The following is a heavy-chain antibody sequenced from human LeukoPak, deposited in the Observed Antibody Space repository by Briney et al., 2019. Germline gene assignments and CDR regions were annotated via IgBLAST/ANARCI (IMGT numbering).Heavy chain of an antibody. D-gene: IGHD2-15*01. Sequence: PGGSLRLSCAASGFTFSDYYMSWIRQAPGKGLEWVSYISSSGSFKYYADSVKGRFTISRDNAKNSLYLQMNSLRAEDTAVYYCARDKSGGGGSYDAFDIWGQGTMVTVSS. CDR3: ARDKSGGGGSYDAFDI. V-gene: IGHV3-11*04. J-gene: IGHJ3*02. CDR2: ISSSGSFK. CDR1: GFTFSDYY.